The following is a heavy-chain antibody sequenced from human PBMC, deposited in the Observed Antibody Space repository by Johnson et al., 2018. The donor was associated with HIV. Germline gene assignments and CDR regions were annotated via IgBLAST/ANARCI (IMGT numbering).Heavy chain of an antibody. CDR2: IRYDGSNK. Sequence: QVQLVESGGGVVQPGGSLRLSCAASGFTFSSYGMHWVRQAPGKGLEWVAFIRYDGSNKYYADSVQGRFTISRENAKNSLYLQMNSLRAGDTAVYYCAYPREGSSWSNDAFDIWGQGTMVTVSS. V-gene: IGHV3-30*02. J-gene: IGHJ3*02. CDR3: AYPREGSSWSNDAFDI. D-gene: IGHD6-13*01. CDR1: GFTFSSYG.